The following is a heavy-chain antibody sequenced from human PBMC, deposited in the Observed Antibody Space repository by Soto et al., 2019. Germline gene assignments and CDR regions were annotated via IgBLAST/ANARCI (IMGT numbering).Heavy chain of an antibody. CDR3: AKFRGPSYSYYYMDV. D-gene: IGHD3-16*01. J-gene: IGHJ6*03. CDR2: ISGSGRTT. V-gene: IGHV3-23*01. Sequence: EVQLLESGGGLVQPGGSLRLSCAASGFTFSTYAMKWLRQAPGRGLECVSFISGSGRTTYYAESVKGRFTVSRDNSKSTMYLQMNSLRAEDTALYYCAKFRGPSYSYYYMDVWGKGTTVTVSS. CDR1: GFTFSTYA.